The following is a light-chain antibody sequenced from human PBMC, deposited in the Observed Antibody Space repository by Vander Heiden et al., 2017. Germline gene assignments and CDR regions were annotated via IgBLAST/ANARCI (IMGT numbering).Light chain of an antibody. CDR1: QSLLHTNGYNY. J-gene: IGKJ2*01. Sequence: DIAMTQSPLSLPVTPGEPASISCRSSQSLLHTNGYNYLDWYLQKPGQSPQLLIHLASNRASGVPDRVSGSGSGTDFTLKISRVEAEDVGVYYCMQALQTPYTFGQGTKLEI. CDR3: MQALQTPYT. CDR2: LAS. V-gene: IGKV2-28*01.